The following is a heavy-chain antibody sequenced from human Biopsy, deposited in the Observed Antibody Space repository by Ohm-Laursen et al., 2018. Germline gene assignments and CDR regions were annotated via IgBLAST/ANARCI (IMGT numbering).Heavy chain of an antibody. J-gene: IGHJ6*02. V-gene: IGHV3-9*01. Sequence: SLRLSCAASGFTFADYAMHWVRQPPGKGLEWDSVVSLSSRNIGYADSVKGRFSVSRDNAKNSLYLQMSSLRGEDTALYYCEKDTNWNYVWDRPGATKGMDVWGQGTTVTVSS. D-gene: IGHD1-7*01. CDR2: VSLSSRNI. CDR1: GFTFADYA. CDR3: EKDTNWNYVWDRPGATKGMDV.